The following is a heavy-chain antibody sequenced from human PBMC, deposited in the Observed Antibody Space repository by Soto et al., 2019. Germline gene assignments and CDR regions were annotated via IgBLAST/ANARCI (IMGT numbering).Heavy chain of an antibody. CDR2: INAGNGNT. V-gene: IGHV1-3*01. D-gene: IGHD7-27*01. Sequence: VKVSCKASGYTFTSYAMHWVRQAPGQRLEWMGWINAGNGNTKYSQKFQGRVTITRDTSASTAYMELSSLRSEDTAVYYCARVPPSSGDDAFDIWGQGTMVTVSS. J-gene: IGHJ3*02. CDR1: GYTFTSYA. CDR3: ARVPPSSGDDAFDI.